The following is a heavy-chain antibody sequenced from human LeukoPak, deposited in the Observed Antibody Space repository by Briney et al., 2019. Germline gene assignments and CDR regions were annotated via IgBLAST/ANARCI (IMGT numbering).Heavy chain of an antibody. V-gene: IGHV5-51*01. Sequence: GESLKISCQASGSSFTSYWIGWVRQMPGQGLEWMGIIYPADSDTRCSPSFQGQVTISADKSISTAYLQWSSLKASDTAMYYCARRVGNSAIDYWGQGTLVTVSS. CDR3: ARRVGNSAIDY. D-gene: IGHD4-23*01. CDR2: IYPADSDT. J-gene: IGHJ4*02. CDR1: GSSFTSYW.